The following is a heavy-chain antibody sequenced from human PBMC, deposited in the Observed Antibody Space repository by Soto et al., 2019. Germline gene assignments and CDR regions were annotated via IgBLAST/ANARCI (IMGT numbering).Heavy chain of an antibody. CDR1: GGSISKFY. Sequence: QVQLQESGPGVVKPSETLSLSCSVSGGSISKFYWSWIPKTAGKGLEWLGRVHATGTTHYNPSPRSRVTMSADISKKTFSLRLTSVTAADTGVYYCVRDGSKTLRDWFDPWGQGKLVTVSS. CDR2: VHATGTT. V-gene: IGHV4-4*07. J-gene: IGHJ5*02. CDR3: VRDGSKTLRDWFDP.